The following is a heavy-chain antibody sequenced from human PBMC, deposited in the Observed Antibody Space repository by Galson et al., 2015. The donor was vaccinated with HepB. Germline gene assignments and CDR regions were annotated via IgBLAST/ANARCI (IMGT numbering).Heavy chain of an antibody. CDR3: ARDQYYDSSGAGAFDI. CDR2: TYYRSKWYN. CDR1: GDSVSSNSAA. Sequence: CAISGDSVSSNSAAWNWIRQSPSRGLERLGRTYYRSKWYNDYAVSVKSRITINPDTSKNQFSLQLNSVTPEDTAVYYCARDQYYDSSGAGAFDIWGQGTMVTVSS. J-gene: IGHJ3*02. V-gene: IGHV6-1*01. D-gene: IGHD3-22*01.